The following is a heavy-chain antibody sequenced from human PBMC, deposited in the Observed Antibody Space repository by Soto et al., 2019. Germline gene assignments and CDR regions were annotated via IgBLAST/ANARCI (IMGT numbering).Heavy chain of an antibody. CDR3: AKWGGDYSGMDV. Sequence: EVQLVESGGGLDKPGGSLRLSCAASGFTYSSYSMNWVRQAPGTGLEWVSSISSSSGYIYYADSVKGRFTISRDNAQNSLDLQMNSLTAEDTAVYYCAKWGGDYSGMDVWGQGTTVTVSS. J-gene: IGHJ6*02. V-gene: IGHV3-21*01. CDR2: ISSSSGYI. CDR1: GFTYSSYS. D-gene: IGHD2-8*01.